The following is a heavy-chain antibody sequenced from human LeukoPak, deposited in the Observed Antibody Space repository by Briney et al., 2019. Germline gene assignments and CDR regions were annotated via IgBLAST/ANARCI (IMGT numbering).Heavy chain of an antibody. CDR3: ARALLWFGESNCFDY. J-gene: IGHJ4*02. D-gene: IGHD3-10*01. V-gene: IGHV3-21*01. Sequence: GGSLRLSCAASGFTFSSYSMNWVRQAPGKGLEWVSSISSSSSYIYYADSVKGRFTISRDNAKNSLYLQMNSLRAEDTAVYYCARALLWFGESNCFDYWGQGTQVTVSS. CDR1: GFTFSSYS. CDR2: ISSSSSYI.